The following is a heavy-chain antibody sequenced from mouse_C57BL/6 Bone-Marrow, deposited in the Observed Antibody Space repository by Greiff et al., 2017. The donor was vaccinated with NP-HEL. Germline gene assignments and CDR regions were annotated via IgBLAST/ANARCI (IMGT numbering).Heavy chain of an antibody. V-gene: IGHV1-55*01. J-gene: IGHJ2*01. CDR2: IYPGSGST. D-gene: IGHD1-1*01. CDR3: ARYTTVVATDYYFDY. CDR1: GYTFTSYW. Sequence: VQLQQPGAELVKPGASVKMSCKASGYTFTSYWITWVKQRPGQGLEWIGDIYPGSGSTNYNEKFKSKATLTVDTSSSTAYMQLSSLTSEDSAVYYCARYTTVVATDYYFDYWGQGTTLTVSS.